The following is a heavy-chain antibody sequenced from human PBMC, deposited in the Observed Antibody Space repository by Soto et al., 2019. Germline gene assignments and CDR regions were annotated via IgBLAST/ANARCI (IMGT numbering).Heavy chain of an antibody. CDR3: VNLLGLRPLEV. D-gene: IGHD3-16*01. Sequence: PGGSLRLSCSASGFTFSDYAMHWVRQAPGKRLEYVSGIRSDGLSTYYADPVKGRFSISRDNSNNIVHLQMSGLRAEDTAVYYCVNLLGLRPLEVWGRGTTVTVS. CDR2: IRSDGLST. CDR1: GFTFSDYA. J-gene: IGHJ6*02. V-gene: IGHV3-64D*08.